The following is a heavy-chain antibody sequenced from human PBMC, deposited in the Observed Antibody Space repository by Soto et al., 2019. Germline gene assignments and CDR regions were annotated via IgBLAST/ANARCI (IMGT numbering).Heavy chain of an antibody. CDR3: ARESEDLTSNFDY. CDR1: GFTFTSYS. V-gene: IGHV3-21*06. J-gene: IGHJ4*02. CDR2: ISSTTNYI. Sequence: GGSLRLSCAASGFTFTSYSMIWVRQARGKGLEWVSSISSTTNYIYYGDSMKCRFTISRDNAKNSLYLEMNSLRAEDTAVYYCARESEDLTSNFDYWGQGTLVTVSS.